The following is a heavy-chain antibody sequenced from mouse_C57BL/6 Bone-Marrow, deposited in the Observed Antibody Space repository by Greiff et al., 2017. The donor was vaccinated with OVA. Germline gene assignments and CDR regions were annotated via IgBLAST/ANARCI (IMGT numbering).Heavy chain of an antibody. J-gene: IGHJ4*01. CDR1: GFSFNTYA. Sequence: EVQLVESGGGLVQPKGSLKLSCAASGFSFNTYAMNWVRQAPGKGLEWVARIRSKSNNYATYYADSVKDRFTISRDDSESMLYLQMNNLKTEDTAMYYCVVVVTVAMDYWGQGTSVTVSS. V-gene: IGHV10-1*01. CDR3: VVVVTVAMDY. D-gene: IGHD2-2*01. CDR2: IRSKSNNYAT.